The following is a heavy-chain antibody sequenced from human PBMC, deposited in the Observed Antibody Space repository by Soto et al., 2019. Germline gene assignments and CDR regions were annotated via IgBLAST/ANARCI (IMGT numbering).Heavy chain of an antibody. D-gene: IGHD6-19*01. J-gene: IGHJ5*02. CDR2: INADGSS. Sequence: EVQLVETGGDLIQPGGSLRLSCAASGFSVSINYMSWVRQAPGKGLEWVSIINADGSSYYADSVKGRFTISRDNSKNTVDLQMNSLRAKDTAVYYCASIAVAEGFDTRGQGTLVTVSS. CDR3: ASIAVAEGFDT. CDR1: GFSVSINY. V-gene: IGHV3-53*02.